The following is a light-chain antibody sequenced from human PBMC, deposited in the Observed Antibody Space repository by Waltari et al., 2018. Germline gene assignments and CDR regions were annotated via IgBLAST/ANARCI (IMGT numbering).Light chain of an antibody. CDR1: QSVLDSSNNRNF. Sequence: DIVMNQSPDSLSVSLGERATINGKSSQSVLDSSNNRNFLAWYQQKPGQPPKLLIYWASDRESGVPDRFSGSGSGTDFTLTISSLQAEDVAAYYCQQYYSAPKTFGQGTKVEIK. V-gene: IGKV4-1*01. CDR2: WAS. CDR3: QQYYSAPKT. J-gene: IGKJ1*01.